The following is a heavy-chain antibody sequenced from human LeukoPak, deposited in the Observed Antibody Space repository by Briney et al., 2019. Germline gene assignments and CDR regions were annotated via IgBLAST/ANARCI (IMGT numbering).Heavy chain of an antibody. Sequence: SGGSLRLSCAASGFTFSSNAMSWVRQSPGKGLEWVSSISGSGGSKKYADSVKGRFTISRDNSKNTLYLQMSGLTVAGTAVYFCAKDSGSWQYWGQGTLVTVSS. CDR3: AKDSGSWQY. J-gene: IGHJ4*02. D-gene: IGHD6-13*01. CDR2: ISGSGGSK. CDR1: GFTFSSNA. V-gene: IGHV3-23*01.